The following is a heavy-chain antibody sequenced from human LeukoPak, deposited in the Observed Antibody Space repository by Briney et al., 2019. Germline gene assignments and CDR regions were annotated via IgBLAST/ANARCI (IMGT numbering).Heavy chain of an antibody. J-gene: IGHJ4*02. V-gene: IGHV4-4*07. CDR2: IYTSGST. Sequence: PSETLSLTCTVSGGSISSYYWSWVRQPAGKGLEWIGRIYTSGSTNYNPSLKSRVTISVDTSKNQFSLKLSSVTAADTAVYYCARHSLHPYDYVWGSYRPYYFDYWGQGTLVTVSS. CDR1: GGSISSYY. D-gene: IGHD3-16*02. CDR3: ARHSLHPYDYVWGSYRPYYFDY.